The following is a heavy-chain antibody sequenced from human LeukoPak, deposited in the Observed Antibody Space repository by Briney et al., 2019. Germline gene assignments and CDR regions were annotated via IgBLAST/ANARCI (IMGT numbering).Heavy chain of an antibody. CDR1: GFTFSNAW. CDR2: IKSKTDGGTT. CDR3: TTDYYDSSGYYYEIRTESSG. V-gene: IGHV3-15*01. D-gene: IGHD3-22*01. Sequence: GGSLRLSCAASGFTFSNAWMSWVRQAPGKGLEWVGRIKSKTDGGTTDYAAPVKGRFTISRDDSKNTLYLQMNSLKTEDTAVYYCTTDYYDSSGYYYEIRTESSGWGQGTLVTVSS. J-gene: IGHJ4*02.